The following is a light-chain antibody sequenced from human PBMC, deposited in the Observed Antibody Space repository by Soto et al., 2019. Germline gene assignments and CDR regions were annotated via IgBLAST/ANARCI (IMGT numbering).Light chain of an antibody. CDR2: EVS. J-gene: IGLJ1*01. Sequence: QSVLTQPPSASGSPGQSVTISCTGTSSDVGGYNYVSWYQHHPGKAPKLMLYEVSKRPSGVPDRFSGSKSGNTASLTVSGRQAEDEADYYCSSYAGSNNAVFGTGTKLTVL. V-gene: IGLV2-8*01. CDR1: SSDVGGYNY. CDR3: SSYAGSNNAV.